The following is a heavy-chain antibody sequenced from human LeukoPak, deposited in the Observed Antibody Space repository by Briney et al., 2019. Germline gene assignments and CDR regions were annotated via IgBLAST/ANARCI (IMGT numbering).Heavy chain of an antibody. D-gene: IGHD4-23*01. Sequence: SETLSLTCTVSGGSISSYYWSWIRQPPGKGLEWIGYIYYSGSTNYNPSLKSRVTISVDTSQNQFSLKLASVTAEDTAVYYCASGGNSDPFDYWGQGTLVTVSS. J-gene: IGHJ4*02. CDR3: ASGGNSDPFDY. CDR2: IYYSGST. CDR1: GGSISSYY. V-gene: IGHV4-59*01.